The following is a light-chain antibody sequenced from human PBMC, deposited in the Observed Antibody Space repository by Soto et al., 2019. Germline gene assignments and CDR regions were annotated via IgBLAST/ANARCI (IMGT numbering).Light chain of an antibody. CDR1: NSNIGRND. CDR3: AVWDDTLRARV. J-gene: IGLJ2*01. Sequence: QSVLAQPPSASGTPGQRVTISCSGSNSNIGRNDVTWYQQVPGTAPQCLIYSNDHRPSWVPDRISGSRSGTTASLAISGLQSEDEAEYYCAVWDDTLRARVFGGGTQLTVL. V-gene: IGLV1-44*01. CDR2: SND.